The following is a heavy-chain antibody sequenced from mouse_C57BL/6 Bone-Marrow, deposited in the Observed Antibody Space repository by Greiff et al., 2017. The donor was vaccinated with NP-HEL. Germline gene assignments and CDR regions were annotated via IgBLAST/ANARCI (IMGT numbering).Heavy chain of an antibody. Sequence: EVQLQQSGAELVRPGASVKLSCTASGSNIKDDYMHWVKQRPEQGLEWIGWIDPENGDTEYASKFQGKATITADTSSNTAYLQLSSLTSEDTAVYYCTPLMAVLPPYWGQGTLVTVSA. D-gene: IGHD1-1*02. CDR3: TPLMAVLPPY. CDR2: IDPENGDT. V-gene: IGHV14-4*01. CDR1: GSNIKDDY. J-gene: IGHJ3*01.